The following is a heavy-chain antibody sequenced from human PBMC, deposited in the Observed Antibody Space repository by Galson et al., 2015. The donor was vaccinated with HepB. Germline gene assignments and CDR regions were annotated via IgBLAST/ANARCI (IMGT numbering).Heavy chain of an antibody. CDR3: TRGGGWFGEFRGAFDI. J-gene: IGHJ3*02. CDR1: GYTFTGYY. D-gene: IGHD3-10*01. Sequence: SVKVSCKASGYTFTGYYMHWVRQAPGQGLEWKGWINPNSGGTNYAQKFQGWVTMTRDTSISTAYMELSRLRSDDTAVYYCTRGGGWFGEFRGAFDIWGQGTMVTVSS. V-gene: IGHV1-2*04. CDR2: INPNSGGT.